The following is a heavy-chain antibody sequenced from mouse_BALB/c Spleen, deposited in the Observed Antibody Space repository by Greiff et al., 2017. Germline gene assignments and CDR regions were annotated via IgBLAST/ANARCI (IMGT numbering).Heavy chain of an antibody. Sequence: EVMLVASGGGLVKPGGSLKLSCAASGFTFSDYYMYWVRQTPEKRLEWVATISDGGSYTYYPDSVKGRFTISRDNAKNNLYLQMSSLKSEDTAMYYCARDHYGNRGFAYWGQGTLVTVSA. D-gene: IGHD1-1*01. J-gene: IGHJ3*01. CDR3: ARDHYGNRGFAY. CDR2: ISDGGSYT. V-gene: IGHV5-4*02. CDR1: GFTFSDYY.